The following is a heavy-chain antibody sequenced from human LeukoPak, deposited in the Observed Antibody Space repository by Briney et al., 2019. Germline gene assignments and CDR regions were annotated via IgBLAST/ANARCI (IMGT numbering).Heavy chain of an antibody. D-gene: IGHD3-16*01. Sequence: PGRSLRLSCVASGFTFDDYAMHWVRQAPGKGLEWVSAMSWNGDSIAYADSVKGRFTISRDNAKNSLYLQMNSLRPEDTALYYCAKDGSSHSNMLTAYDYWGQGTLVTVSS. CDR3: AKDGSSHSNMLTAYDY. CDR1: GFTFDDYA. CDR2: MSWNGDSI. V-gene: IGHV3-9*01. J-gene: IGHJ4*02.